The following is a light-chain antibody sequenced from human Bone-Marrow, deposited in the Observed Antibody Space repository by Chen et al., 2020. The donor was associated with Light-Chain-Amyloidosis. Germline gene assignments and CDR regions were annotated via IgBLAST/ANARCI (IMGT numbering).Light chain of an antibody. CDR2: EVT. J-gene: IGLJ1*01. CDR3: SSYTSANSLV. CDR1: SSDVGGDNH. Sequence: QSALPQPASVSGSPGQSITISCTGTSSDVGGDNHVSWDQQHPDKAPKLMIYEVTNRPSWVPDRFSGAKSDNTASLTISGLQTEDEAAYFCSSYTSANSLVFGSGTRVTVL. V-gene: IGLV2-14*01.